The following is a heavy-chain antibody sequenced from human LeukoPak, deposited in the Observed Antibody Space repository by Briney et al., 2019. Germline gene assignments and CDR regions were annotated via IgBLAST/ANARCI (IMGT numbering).Heavy chain of an antibody. CDR1: GFTVSSNY. J-gene: IGHJ4*02. V-gene: IGHV3-53*01. CDR2: IYSDGST. CDR3: ARHTGSGYYYGN. Sequence: GGSLRLSCAASGFTVSSNYMSWVRQAPGKGLEWVSVIYSDGSTYYADSVKGRFTISRDNSKNTLYLQMNSLRAEDTAVYYCARHTGSGYYYGNWGQGTLVTVSS. D-gene: IGHD3-22*01.